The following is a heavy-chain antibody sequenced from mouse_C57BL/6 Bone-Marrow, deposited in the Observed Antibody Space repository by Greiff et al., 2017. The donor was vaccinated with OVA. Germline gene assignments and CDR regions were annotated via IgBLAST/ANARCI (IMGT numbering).Heavy chain of an antibody. CDR1: GYTFTSYG. V-gene: IGHV1-81*01. CDR2: IYPRSGNT. CDR3: AREEDYAWFAY. D-gene: IGHD2-4*01. Sequence: QVQLQQSGAELARPGASVKLSCKASGYTFTSYGISWVKQRTGQGLEWIGEIYPRSGNTYYNEKFKGKATLTADKSSSTAYMGLRSLTSEDSAVDFCAREEDYAWFAYWGQGTLVTVSA. J-gene: IGHJ3*01.